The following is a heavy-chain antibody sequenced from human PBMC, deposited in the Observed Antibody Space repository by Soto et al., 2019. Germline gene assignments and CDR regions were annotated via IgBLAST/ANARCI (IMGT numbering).Heavy chain of an antibody. Sequence: QVQLQQWGAGLLKPSETLSLTCAVNGGSLTGYYWSWIRQPPGKGLEWIGEIKDGGVTNYSPSLKSRVTMSADTSKNQFSLNLNSVTAADMAVYYCARGQEGVVATHWDQGTLVTVSS. CDR1: GGSLTGYY. CDR2: IKDGGVT. D-gene: IGHD5-12*01. CDR3: ARGQEGVVATH. J-gene: IGHJ4*02. V-gene: IGHV4-34*01.